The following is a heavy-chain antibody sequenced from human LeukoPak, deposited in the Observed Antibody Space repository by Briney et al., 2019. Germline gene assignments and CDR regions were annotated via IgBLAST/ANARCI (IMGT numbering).Heavy chain of an antibody. V-gene: IGHV7-4-1*02. D-gene: IGHD6-19*01. CDR1: GYTFTSYA. CDR2: INTNTGNP. Sequence: ASVKVSCKASGYTFTSYAMNWVRQAPGQGLEWMGWINTNTGNPTYAQGFTGRFVFSLDTSVSTAYLQISSLKAEDTAVYYCARTEQWLAELSFDYWGQGTLVTVSS. J-gene: IGHJ4*02. CDR3: ARTEQWLAELSFDY.